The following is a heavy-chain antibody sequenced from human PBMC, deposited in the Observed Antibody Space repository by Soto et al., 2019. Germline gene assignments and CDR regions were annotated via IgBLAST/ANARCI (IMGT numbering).Heavy chain of an antibody. Sequence: VHLLESGGGVVQPGRSLRLSCVGSGFTFSSYSYNWVRQAPGKGLEWLSYITGSSTTIYYADSVKGRFTISRDNAKSSLYLQMNSLSDEDTAVYYCAREPRFAAPFGLDVWGQGTTVTVSS. CDR3: AREPRFAAPFGLDV. D-gene: IGHD6-6*01. CDR2: ITGSSTTI. V-gene: IGHV3-48*02. CDR1: GFTFSSYS. J-gene: IGHJ6*02.